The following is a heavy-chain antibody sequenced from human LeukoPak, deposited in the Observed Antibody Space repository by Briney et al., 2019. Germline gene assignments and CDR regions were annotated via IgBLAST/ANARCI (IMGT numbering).Heavy chain of an antibody. Sequence: GGSLRLSCAASGFTFSDHYMDWVRQAPGKGLEWVGRTRNKANSYTTEYAASVKGRSTISRDDSKNSLYLQMNSLKTEDTAVYYCARVRYYYDSSGYSYYFDYWGQGTLVTVSS. CDR2: TRNKANSYTT. J-gene: IGHJ4*02. D-gene: IGHD3-22*01. CDR1: GFTFSDHY. CDR3: ARVRYYYDSSGYSYYFDY. V-gene: IGHV3-72*01.